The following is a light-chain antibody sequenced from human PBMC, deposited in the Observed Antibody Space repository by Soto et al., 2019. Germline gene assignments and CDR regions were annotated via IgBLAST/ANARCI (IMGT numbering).Light chain of an antibody. CDR3: QHYNNWPLT. CDR2: GAS. V-gene: IGKV3-15*01. Sequence: EIVMTQSPVTLFVSPGERATLSCRASQSVSSNLAWYQQKPGQAPGLLIYGASTRATGIPARFSGSGSGTEFTLTIGSLQSEDFAVYYCQHYNNWPLTFGGGTKVEIK. CDR1: QSVSSN. J-gene: IGKJ4*01.